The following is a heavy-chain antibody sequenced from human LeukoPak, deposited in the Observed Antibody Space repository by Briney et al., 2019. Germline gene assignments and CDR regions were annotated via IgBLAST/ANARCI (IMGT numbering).Heavy chain of an antibody. CDR1: GFTFSDYG. CDR3: AKGSAWSHGYFDY. V-gene: IGHV3-30*02. Sequence: GGSLRLSCAASGFTFSDYGMHWVRQAPGKGLEWVTFIRSDGINKYYSDSVKGRFTISRENSKNTLYLQMNSLRPEDTAIYYCAKGSAWSHGYFDYWGQGTLVTVSS. D-gene: IGHD6-19*01. J-gene: IGHJ4*02. CDR2: IRSDGINK.